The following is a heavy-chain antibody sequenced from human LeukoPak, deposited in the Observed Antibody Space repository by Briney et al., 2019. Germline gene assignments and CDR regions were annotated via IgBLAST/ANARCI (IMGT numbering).Heavy chain of an antibody. D-gene: IGHD3-10*01. Sequence: GGSLRLSCAASGLTFSNYAMSWVRQAPGRGLEWVSAITGYGGNTHYADSVKGRFTISRDNSKNTVYLQMNSLRAEDTAIYYCAKKGGDDYGSGTYLAFDYWGQGTLVTVSS. J-gene: IGHJ4*02. CDR1: GLTFSNYA. V-gene: IGHV3-23*01. CDR2: ITGYGGNT. CDR3: AKKGGDDYGSGTYLAFDY.